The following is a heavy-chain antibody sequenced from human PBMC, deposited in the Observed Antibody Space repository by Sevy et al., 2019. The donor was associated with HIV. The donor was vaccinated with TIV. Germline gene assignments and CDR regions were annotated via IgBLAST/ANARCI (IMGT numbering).Heavy chain of an antibody. Sequence: GGSLRLSCAASGLTFSSYAMHWVRQAPGKGLEWVALISYDGSNKYYADSVKGRFTISRDNSKNTLYLQMNSLRAEDTAVYYCARDFPGIAVAVRSHYMDVWGKGTTVTVSS. CDR1: GLTFSSYA. CDR3: ARDFPGIAVAVRSHYMDV. V-gene: IGHV3-30-3*01. D-gene: IGHD6-19*01. CDR2: ISYDGSNK. J-gene: IGHJ6*03.